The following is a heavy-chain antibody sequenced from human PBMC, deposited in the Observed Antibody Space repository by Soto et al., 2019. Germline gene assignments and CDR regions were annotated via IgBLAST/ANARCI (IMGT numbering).Heavy chain of an antibody. Sequence: PGGSLRLSCAASGFTFSFYAMNWVRQAPGKGLEWVSAISGSGGSTYYADSVKGRFTISRDNSKNTLYLQMNSLRAEDTAVYYCVKVRELTTVNYYYYDMDVWGQGTTVTVSS. D-gene: IGHD4-17*01. CDR3: VKVRELTTVNYYYYDMDV. J-gene: IGHJ6*02. V-gene: IGHV3-23*01. CDR2: ISGSGGST. CDR1: GFTFSFYA.